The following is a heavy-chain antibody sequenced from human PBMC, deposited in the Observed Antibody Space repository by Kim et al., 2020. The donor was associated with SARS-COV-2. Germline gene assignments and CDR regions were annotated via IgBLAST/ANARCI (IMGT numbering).Heavy chain of an antibody. CDR1: GYTFTNYG. V-gene: IGHV1-18*01. CDR3: ARVGEGETICHTRVSCRYWFDP. J-gene: IGHJ5*02. Sequence: ASVKVSCKASGYTFTNYGISWVRQAPGQGLEWMGWVSAYNGHTNYAQKLQDRVSMTTDTSTSTAFMELRSLKSDDTAVYYCARVGEGETICHTRVSCRYWFDPWGQGTLVTVSS. D-gene: IGHD3-10*01. CDR2: VSAYNGHT.